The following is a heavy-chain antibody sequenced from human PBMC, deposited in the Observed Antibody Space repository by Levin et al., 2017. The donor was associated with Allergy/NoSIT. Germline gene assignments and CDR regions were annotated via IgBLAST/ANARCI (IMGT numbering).Heavy chain of an antibody. V-gene: IGHV3-30*03. D-gene: IGHD2-15*01. CDR1: GFTFSDYG. CDR2: ISYDGTSK. Sequence: PGGSLRLSCAASGFTFSDYGMHWVRQAPGKGLEWVAVISYDGTSKYYPDSMKGRFTITRDNSNNTLYLQMSSLRVEDTAVYYCARDFTYCSGGSCYPSWFDPWGQGTLVTVSA. CDR3: ARDFTYCSGGSCYPSWFDP. J-gene: IGHJ5*02.